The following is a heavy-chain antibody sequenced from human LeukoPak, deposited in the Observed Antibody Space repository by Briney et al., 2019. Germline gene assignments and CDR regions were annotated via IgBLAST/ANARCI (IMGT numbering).Heavy chain of an antibody. V-gene: IGHV3-23*01. CDR2: ISGGGDKT. CDR1: GFTFSSFA. Sequence: GGSLRLSCAASGFTFSSFAMSWVRQAPGKGLEWVSAISGGGDKTYYADSVKGRFTISRDNSKNTLFVQMNSLRAEDTAAYYCVKCSLAAADTAWFNPWGQGTLVTVSS. D-gene: IGHD6-13*01. CDR3: VKCSLAAADTAWFNP. J-gene: IGHJ5*02.